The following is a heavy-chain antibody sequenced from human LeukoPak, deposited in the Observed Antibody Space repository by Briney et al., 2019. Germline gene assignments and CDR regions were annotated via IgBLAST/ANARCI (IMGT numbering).Heavy chain of an antibody. Sequence: GGSLRLSCAASGFTFSSYWMHWVRQAPGKGLVWVSCINSDGSSTSYADSVKGRFTISRDNAKNTLYLQMNSLRAEDTAVYYCARGGQLGSFDYWGQGTLVTVSS. CDR3: ARGGQLGSFDY. J-gene: IGHJ4*02. CDR1: GFTFSSYW. CDR2: INSDGSST. D-gene: IGHD1-1*01. V-gene: IGHV3-74*01.